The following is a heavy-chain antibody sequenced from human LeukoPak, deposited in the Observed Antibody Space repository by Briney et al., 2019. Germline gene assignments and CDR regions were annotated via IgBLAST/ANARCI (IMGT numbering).Heavy chain of an antibody. Sequence: SETLSPTCTVSGGSMNNYYWNWIRQPPGKGLEWIGYSYYSGSTNYNPSLKSRVNISVDTSKNQFSLNLSSVTAADTAVYYCARLGSVAMPFDYWGQGTLVTVSS. CDR1: GGSMNNYY. CDR3: ARLGSVAMPFDY. V-gene: IGHV4-59*08. CDR2: SYYSGST. D-gene: IGHD2-2*01. J-gene: IGHJ4*02.